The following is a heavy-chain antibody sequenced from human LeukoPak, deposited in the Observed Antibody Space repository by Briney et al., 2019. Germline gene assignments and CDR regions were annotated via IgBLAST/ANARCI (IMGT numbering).Heavy chain of an antibody. D-gene: IGHD2-2*01. CDR3: ARAPDIVVVPAAKERSFDI. Sequence: SETLSLTCAVYGGSSSGYYWSWIRQPPGKGLEWIGEINHSGSTNYNPSLKSRVTISVDTSKNQFSLKLSSVTAADTAVYYCARAPDIVVVPAAKERSFDIWGQGTMVTVSS. V-gene: IGHV4-34*01. CDR1: GGSSSGYY. CDR2: INHSGST. J-gene: IGHJ3*02.